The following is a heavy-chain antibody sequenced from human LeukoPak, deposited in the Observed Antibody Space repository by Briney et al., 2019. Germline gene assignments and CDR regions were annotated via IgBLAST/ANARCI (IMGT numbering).Heavy chain of an antibody. Sequence: ASVKVSCKVSGYTLTELSMHWVRQAPGKGLEWMGGFDPEDGETIYAQKFQGRVTMTEDTSTDTAYMELSSLRSEDTAVYYCARDSPHPKRITMIVEHNDAFDIWGQGTMVTVSS. V-gene: IGHV1-24*01. CDR2: FDPEDGET. J-gene: IGHJ3*02. CDR3: ARDSPHPKRITMIVEHNDAFDI. D-gene: IGHD3-22*01. CDR1: GYTLTELS.